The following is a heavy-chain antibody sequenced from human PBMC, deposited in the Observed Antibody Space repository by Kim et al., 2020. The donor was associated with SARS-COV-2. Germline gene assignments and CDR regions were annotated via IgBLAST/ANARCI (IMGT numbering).Heavy chain of an antibody. D-gene: IGHD3-9*01. J-gene: IGHJ4*02. CDR3: ASSYDILTGYYLYYFDY. CDR2: INHSGST. Sequence: SETLSLTCAVYGGSFSGYYWSWIRQPPGKGLEWIGEINHSGSTNYNPSLKSRVTISVDTSKNQFSLKLSSVTAADTAVYYCASSYDILTGYYLYYFDYWGQGTLGTVSS. V-gene: IGHV4-34*01. CDR1: GGSFSGYY.